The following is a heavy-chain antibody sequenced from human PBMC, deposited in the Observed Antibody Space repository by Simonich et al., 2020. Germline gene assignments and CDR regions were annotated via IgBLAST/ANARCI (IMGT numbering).Heavy chain of an antibody. CDR3: ARASRGTWWYYYFDY. D-gene: IGHD2-15*01. V-gene: IGHV1-18*01. J-gene: IGHJ4*02. CDR2: SGAYNSNT. Sequence: QVQLVQSGAEVKKPGASVKVSCKASGYTFTSYGISWVRQAPGQGLEWMGRSGAYNSNTNYAQKLQGRVTITTDTSTSTAYMELRSLRSDDPAVYYCARASRGTWWYYYFDYWGQGTLVTVAS. CDR1: GYTFTSYG.